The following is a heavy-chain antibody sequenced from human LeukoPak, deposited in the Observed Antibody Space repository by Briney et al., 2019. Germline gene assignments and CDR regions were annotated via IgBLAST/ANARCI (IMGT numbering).Heavy chain of an antibody. CDR2: ISYDGSEK. V-gene: IGHV3-33*06. D-gene: IGHD3-10*01. Sequence: GRSLRLSCAASGFTFSTYDMHWVRQAPGKGLEWVAVISYDGSEKYYADSVKGRFTISRDNSKNTLYLQMDNLRVEDTAVYFCAKDLSYGSLWFDPWGQGTLVTVSS. CDR1: GFTFSTYD. CDR3: AKDLSYGSLWFDP. J-gene: IGHJ5*02.